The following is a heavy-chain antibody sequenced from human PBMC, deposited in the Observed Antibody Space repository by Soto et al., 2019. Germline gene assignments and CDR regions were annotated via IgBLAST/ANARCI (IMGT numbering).Heavy chain of an antibody. J-gene: IGHJ3*02. CDR1: CGSISSFY. V-gene: IGHV4-59*08. CDR3: ARHAEAVVVVVAATLGAFDI. D-gene: IGHD2-15*01. Sequence: SETPSLTCTVSCGSISSFYWSWVPPPPGKGKVWIGYIYYSGSTNYTPSLKSRVTISVDTSKNQFSLKLSSVTAADTAVYYCARHAEAVVVVVAATLGAFDIWGQGTMVTVSS. CDR2: IYYSGST.